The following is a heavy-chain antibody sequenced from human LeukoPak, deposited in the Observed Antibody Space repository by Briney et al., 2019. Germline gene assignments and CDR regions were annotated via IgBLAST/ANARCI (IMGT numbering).Heavy chain of an antibody. D-gene: IGHD3-10*02. CDR3: AKDSPVCSY. Sequence: GGSLRLSCAASGFTFSSYSMNWVRQAPGKGLEWVSYISSSSSTIYYADSVKGRFTISRDNAKNSLYLQMDSLRAEDTAIYYCAKDSPVCSYWGQGTLVTVSS. CDR1: GFTFSSYS. CDR2: ISSSSSTI. V-gene: IGHV3-48*01. J-gene: IGHJ4*02.